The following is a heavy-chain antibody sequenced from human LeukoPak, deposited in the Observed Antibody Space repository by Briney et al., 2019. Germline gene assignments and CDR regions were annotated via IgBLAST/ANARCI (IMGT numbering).Heavy chain of an antibody. CDR2: ISAYNGNT. V-gene: IGHV1-18*01. D-gene: IGHD6-19*01. J-gene: IGHJ4*01. Sequence: GASVKVSCKASGYTFTSYGISWVRQAPGQGLEWMGWISAYNGNTNYAQKLQGRVTMTTDTSTSTAYMELRSLRSDDTAVYYCARLPYSSGWTGAHYFDYWGHGTLVTVYS. CDR1: GYTFTSYG. CDR3: ARLPYSSGWTGAHYFDY.